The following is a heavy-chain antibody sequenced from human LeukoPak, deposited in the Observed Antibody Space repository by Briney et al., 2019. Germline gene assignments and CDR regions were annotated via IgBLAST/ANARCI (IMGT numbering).Heavy chain of an antibody. D-gene: IGHD2-15*01. CDR2: IIPIFGTA. CDR3: AIVVVAGSFGY. V-gene: IGHV1-69*06. Sequence: ASVKVSCKASGGTFSSYAISWVRQAPGQGLEWMGGIIPIFGTANYAQKFQGRVTITADKSTSTAYMELSSLRTEDTAVYYCAIVVVAGSFGYWGQGTLVTASS. J-gene: IGHJ4*02. CDR1: GGTFSSYA.